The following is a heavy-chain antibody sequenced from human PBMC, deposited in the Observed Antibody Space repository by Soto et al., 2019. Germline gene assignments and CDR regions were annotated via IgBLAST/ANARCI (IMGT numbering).Heavy chain of an antibody. CDR2: VYYTGST. CDR1: GASIRSTDYY. J-gene: IGHJ5*02. CDR3: VRTARQGAVAPHWFDR. D-gene: IGHD2-21*02. Sequence: SETLSLTCTVSGASIRSTDYYWSWIRQAPGKGLEWIGYVYYTGSTYYNPSLMSRLTISVDTSKNQFPLKLTSVTAAETAVYYCVRTARQGAVAPHWFDRWGQGTQVTVSS. V-gene: IGHV4-30-4*01.